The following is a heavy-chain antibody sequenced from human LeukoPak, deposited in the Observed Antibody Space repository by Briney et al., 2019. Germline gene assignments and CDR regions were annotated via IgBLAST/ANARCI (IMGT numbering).Heavy chain of an antibody. CDR2: INPNTGGT. CDR3: ARKGGPRVNAFDI. V-gene: IGHV1-2*02. CDR1: GYTFTDYY. D-gene: IGHD1-14*01. Sequence: ATVKVSCKASGYTFTDYYMHWVRQAPGQGLVWMGWINPNTGGTNYAQIFQGRVTMTRDTSISTAYMELTGLRSDDTAVYFCARKGGPRVNAFDIWGQGTMVTVSS. J-gene: IGHJ3*02.